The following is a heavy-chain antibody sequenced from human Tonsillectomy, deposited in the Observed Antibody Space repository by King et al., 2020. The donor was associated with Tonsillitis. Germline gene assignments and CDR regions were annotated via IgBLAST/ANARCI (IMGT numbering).Heavy chain of an antibody. D-gene: IGHD2-2*01. V-gene: IGHV5-10-1*03. Sequence: EVQLVESGAEVKKPGESLRISCKGSGYSFTSYWITWVRQMPGKGLEWMGSIDPSDSYINYSPSFQGHVTISGDKSNSTAYVQWSSLKASDTAIYYCARLTLECSSTSCYAQFYFDYWGQGTLVTVSS. CDR1: GYSFTSYW. J-gene: IGHJ4*02. CDR2: IDPSDSYI. CDR3: ARLTLECSSTSCYAQFYFDY.